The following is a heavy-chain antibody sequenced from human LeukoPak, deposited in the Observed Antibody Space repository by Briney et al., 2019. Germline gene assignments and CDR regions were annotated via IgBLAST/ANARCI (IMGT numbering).Heavy chain of an antibody. CDR3: ARGPYYYDTSGYYADY. Sequence: ASVKVSCKASGYTFTSYYMHWVRQAPGQGLEWMGIINPSGGRTSYAQKFQGRVTMTRDMSTSTVYMDPSSLRSEDTAVYYCARGPYYYDTSGYYADYWGQGTLVTVSS. CDR1: GYTFTSYY. J-gene: IGHJ4*02. D-gene: IGHD3-22*01. CDR2: INPSGGRT. V-gene: IGHV1-46*01.